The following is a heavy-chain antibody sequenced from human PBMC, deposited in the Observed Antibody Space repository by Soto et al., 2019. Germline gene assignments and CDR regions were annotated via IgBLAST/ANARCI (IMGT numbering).Heavy chain of an antibody. CDR2: IDSSGTS. V-gene: IGHV4-31*03. J-gene: IGHJ6*04. CDR3: ALGMFTDV. CDR1: GVSITTSGHY. D-gene: IGHD3-16*01. Sequence: QVQLQESGPGLVKPSQTLSLSCSVSGVSITTSGHYWNWVRQRPGRGLEWIGYIDSSGTSYYNPSLKTRLAMSVEPSTNQISLKLSSVTAADTALYFCALGMFTDVRGRGTTVTVSS.